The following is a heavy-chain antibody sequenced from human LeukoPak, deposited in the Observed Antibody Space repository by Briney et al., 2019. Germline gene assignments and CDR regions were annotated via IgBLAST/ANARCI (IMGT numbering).Heavy chain of an antibody. V-gene: IGHV3-48*03. J-gene: IGHJ4*02. Sequence: PGGSLRLSCSAAGVTFSSYAMHWVRQAPGKGLEWVSYISSSGRTIFYADSVKGRFTISRDNAKNSLHLQMNSLRAEDTAVYYCARDHDYWGQGTLVTVSS. CDR1: GVTFSSYA. CDR2: ISSSGRTI. CDR3: ARDHDY.